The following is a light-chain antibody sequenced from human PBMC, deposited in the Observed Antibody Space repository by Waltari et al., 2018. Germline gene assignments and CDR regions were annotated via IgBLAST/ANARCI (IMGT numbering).Light chain of an antibody. J-gene: IGKJ1*01. Sequence: NVLTQSPGTLSLSPGDTATLSCRASQRVSRSLAWYQQKPSQAPKRLIYGASTRATGIPDRFTGSGSGTDFSLTISSLEPEDFAIYFCQHYMLLPGTFGQGTKVEIK. CDR2: GAS. CDR1: QRVSRS. V-gene: IGKV3-20*01. CDR3: QHYMLLPGT.